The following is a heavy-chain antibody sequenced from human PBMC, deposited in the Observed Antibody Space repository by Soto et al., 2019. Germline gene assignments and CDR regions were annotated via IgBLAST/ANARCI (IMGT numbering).Heavy chain of an antibody. CDR3: ARDAPGVHGMDV. D-gene: IGHD3-10*01. V-gene: IGHV3-33*01. J-gene: IGHJ6*02. CDR2: IWYDGSNK. Sequence: PGGSLRLSCAASGFTFSSYGMHWVRQAPGKGLEWVAVIWYDGSNKYYADSVKGRFTISRDNSKNTLYLQMNSLRAEDTAVYYCARDAPGVHGMDVWGQGTTVSVSS. CDR1: GFTFSSYG.